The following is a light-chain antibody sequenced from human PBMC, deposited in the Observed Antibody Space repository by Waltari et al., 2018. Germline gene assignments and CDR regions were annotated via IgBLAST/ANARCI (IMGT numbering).Light chain of an antibody. V-gene: IGKV3-20*01. CDR1: QSVGRA. J-gene: IGKJ1*01. Sequence: EIVLTQSPGTLALSPGEIATLSCRASQSVGRALAWYQQKPGQAPRLLIYDASSRTTGIPDRFRGSGSGTDFSLTISRVEPEDFAVYYCQMYVRLPVTFGQGTKVEVK. CDR3: QMYVRLPVT. CDR2: DAS.